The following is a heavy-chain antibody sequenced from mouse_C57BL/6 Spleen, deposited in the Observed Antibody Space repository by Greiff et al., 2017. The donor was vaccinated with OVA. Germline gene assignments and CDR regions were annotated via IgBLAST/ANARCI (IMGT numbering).Heavy chain of an antibody. CDR3: ARDEGSSGYFDV. V-gene: IGHV1-82*01. Sequence: QVQLKESGPELVKPGASVKISCKASGYAFSSSWMNWVKQRPGKGLEWIGRIYPGDGDTNYNGKFKGKATLTADKSSSTAYMQLSSLTSEDSAVYFCARDEGSSGYFDVWGTGTTVTVSS. CDR2: IYPGDGDT. J-gene: IGHJ1*03. D-gene: IGHD1-1*01. CDR1: GYAFSSSW.